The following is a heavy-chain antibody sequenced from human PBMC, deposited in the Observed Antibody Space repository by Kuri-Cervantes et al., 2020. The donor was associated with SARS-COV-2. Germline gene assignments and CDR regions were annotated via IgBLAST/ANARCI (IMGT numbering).Heavy chain of an antibody. Sequence: SVKVSCKASGGTFSNYAVTWVRQAPGRGLEWMGRIIPLFGTTIYAEKFRGRVTLTADKSTNTAYMELSSLRSEDTAVYYCARPYCTSSTCYDGTFDSWGQGTLVTVSS. CDR3: ARPYCTSSTCYDGTFDS. D-gene: IGHD2-2*01. CDR2: IIPLFGTT. J-gene: IGHJ4*02. V-gene: IGHV1-69*06. CDR1: GGTFSNYA.